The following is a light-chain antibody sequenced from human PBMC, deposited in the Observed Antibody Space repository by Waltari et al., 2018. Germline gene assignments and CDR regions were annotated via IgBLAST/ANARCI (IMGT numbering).Light chain of an antibody. CDR3: SSYTSSSTLV. CDR2: DGS. Sequence: QSALTQPAPVSGSPGQSITISCPGTSSDVGGYDYVSWYQQHPGKAPKIMIYDGSKRPSGVSNRFSGSKSGNTASLTISGLQAEDEADYYCSSYTSSSTLVFGGGTKLTVL. CDR1: SSDVGGYDY. V-gene: IGLV2-14*01. J-gene: IGLJ2*01.